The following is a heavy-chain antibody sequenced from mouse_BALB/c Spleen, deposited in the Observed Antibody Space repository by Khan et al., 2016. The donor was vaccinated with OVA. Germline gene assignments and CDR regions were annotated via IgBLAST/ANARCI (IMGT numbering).Heavy chain of an antibody. Sequence: EVQLQESGPGLVKPSQSLSLTCTVTGYSITSDYAWNWIRQFPGNKLEWMGYINSTGSTSYNPSLKSRISITRDTSKNQFFLQLKSVTTEDTATYYCARSLYYSYGYALDCWGRGTSGTVSS. D-gene: IGHD2-14*01. V-gene: IGHV3-2*02. CDR3: ARSLYYSYGYALDC. J-gene: IGHJ4*01. CDR2: INSTGST. CDR1: GYSITSDYA.